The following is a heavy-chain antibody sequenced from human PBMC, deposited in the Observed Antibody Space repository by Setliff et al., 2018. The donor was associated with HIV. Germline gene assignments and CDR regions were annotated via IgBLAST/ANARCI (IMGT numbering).Heavy chain of an antibody. J-gene: IGHJ4*02. CDR3: ARDLIWGFDY. CDR2: ISGSGSRV. D-gene: IGHD3-16*01. Sequence: GESLKISCAASGFTFSSYSMNWVRQSPGKGLEWVSYISGSGSRVDYADSVKGRFTVSRDNARSSLYLQVNSLRSDDTAVYYCARDLIWGFDYWGQGTPVTVSS. CDR1: GFTFSSYS. V-gene: IGHV3-48*01.